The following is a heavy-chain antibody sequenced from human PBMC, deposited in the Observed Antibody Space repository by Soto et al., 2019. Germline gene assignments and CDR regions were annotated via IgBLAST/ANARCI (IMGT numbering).Heavy chain of an antibody. V-gene: IGHV1-2*02. D-gene: IGHD4-17*01. CDR2: INPNSGDT. J-gene: IGHJ5*02. CDR1: GYTFTDYS. Sequence: ASVKASCNASGYTFTDYSMHWVRRAPGQGLEWMGWINPNSGDTDYAQRFQGRVTMSRDTSISTAYMELSRLRSDDTAVYFFARDLYGTPFDPWGQGTLVTVSS. CDR3: ARDLYGTPFDP.